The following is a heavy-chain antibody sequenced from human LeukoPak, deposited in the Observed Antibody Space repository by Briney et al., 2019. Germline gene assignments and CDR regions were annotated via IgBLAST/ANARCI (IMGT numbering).Heavy chain of an antibody. J-gene: IGHJ4*02. V-gene: IGHV4-59*01. D-gene: IGHD3-10*01. CDR1: GGSISSYY. Sequence: PSETLSLTCTVSGGSISSYYWSWIRQPPGKGLEWIGYIYYSGSTNYNPSLKSRVTISVDTSKNQFSLKLSSVTAADTAVYYCARDEYGSGSYHSVFDYWGQGTLVTVSS. CDR3: ARDEYGSGSYHSVFDY. CDR2: IYYSGST.